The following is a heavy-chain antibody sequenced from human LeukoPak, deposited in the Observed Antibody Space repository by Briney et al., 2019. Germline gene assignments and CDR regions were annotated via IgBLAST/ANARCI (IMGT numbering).Heavy chain of an antibody. CDR1: GGSLSSYY. CDR3: ARSGRNSWFYFDL. CDR2: LYYSGST. D-gene: IGHD6-13*01. J-gene: IGHJ4*02. Sequence: KSSETLSPTCTVSGGSLSSYYWSWIRQPPGKGLEWIGYLYYSGSTNYNPSLKSRVTISVDTSKNQFSLKLSSVTAADTAVYYCARSGRNSWFYFDLWGQGTLVTVSS. V-gene: IGHV4-59*01.